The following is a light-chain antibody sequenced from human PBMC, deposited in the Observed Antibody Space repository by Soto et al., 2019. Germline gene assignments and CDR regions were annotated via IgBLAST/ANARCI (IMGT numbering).Light chain of an antibody. CDR2: DAS. CDR3: QQYENYWT. V-gene: IGKV1-5*01. J-gene: IGKJ1*01. CDR1: QSISSW. Sequence: IHMTQSPSTLSATAVYRVTITCRASQSISSWLAWYQHKPGKAPKLLIYDASNLDSGVPSRFSGSGSGTEFSLTISNLQPDDCATYYCQQYENYWTFGQGTKVDIK.